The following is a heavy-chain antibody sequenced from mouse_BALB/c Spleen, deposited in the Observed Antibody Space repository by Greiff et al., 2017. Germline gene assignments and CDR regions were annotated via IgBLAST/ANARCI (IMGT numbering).Heavy chain of an antibody. J-gene: IGHJ3*01. V-gene: IGHV3-2*02. Sequence: DVKLQESGPGLVKPSQSLSLTCTVTGYSITSDYAWNWIRQFPGNKLEWMGYISYSGSTSYNPSLKSRISITRDTSKNQFFLQLNSVTTEDTATYYCASLPYWGQGTLVTVSA. CDR2: ISYSGST. CDR1: GYSITSDYA. CDR3: ASLPY.